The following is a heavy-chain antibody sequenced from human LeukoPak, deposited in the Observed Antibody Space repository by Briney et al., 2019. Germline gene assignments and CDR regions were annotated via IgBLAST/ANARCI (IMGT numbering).Heavy chain of an antibody. V-gene: IGHV4-61*01. CDR1: GGSVSSGSYY. CDR3: ARVGDFYDAFDI. CDR2: IYYSGST. J-gene: IGHJ3*02. Sequence: PSETLSLTCTVSGGSVSSGSYYWSWIRQPPGKGLEWIGYIYYSGSTNYNPSLKSRVTISVDTSKNQFSLKLSSVTAADTAVYYCARVGDFYDAFDIWGQGTMVTVPS. D-gene: IGHD2/OR15-2a*01.